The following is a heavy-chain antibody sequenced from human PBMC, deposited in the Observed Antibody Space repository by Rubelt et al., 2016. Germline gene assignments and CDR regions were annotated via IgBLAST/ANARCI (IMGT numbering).Heavy chain of an antibody. CDR2: INHSGGI. Sequence: LEEPSETLSLTCAVYGGSFSGYYWSWIRQPPGKWLEWIGEINHSGGIGYNPSLKSRVTISVDTSKNQISRKVRSVTAADQAVYYWAGDLVGSYHFYYYYGMDVWARGTTVTVSS. V-gene: IGHV4-34*01. D-gene: IGHD1-26*01. J-gene: IGHJ6*02. CDR3: AGDLVGSYHFYYYYGMDV. CDR1: GGSFSGYY.